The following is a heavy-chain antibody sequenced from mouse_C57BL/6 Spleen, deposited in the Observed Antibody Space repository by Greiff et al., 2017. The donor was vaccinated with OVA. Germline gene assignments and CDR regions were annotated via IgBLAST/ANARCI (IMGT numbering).Heavy chain of an antibody. CDR2: IHPSDSDT. Sequence: QVQLQQPGAELVKPGASVKVSCKASGYTFTSYWMHWVKQRPGQGLEWIGRIHPSDSDTNYNQKFKGKATLTVDKSSNTAYMQLSSLTSEDAAVDYCAIGYDYDGFDYWGQGTTLTVSS. J-gene: IGHJ2*01. D-gene: IGHD2-4*01. CDR1: GYTFTSYW. V-gene: IGHV1-74*01. CDR3: AIGYDYDGFDY.